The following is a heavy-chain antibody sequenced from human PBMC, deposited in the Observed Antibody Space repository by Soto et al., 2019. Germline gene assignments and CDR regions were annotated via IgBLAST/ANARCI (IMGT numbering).Heavy chain of an antibody. CDR2: IYYSGST. V-gene: IGHV4-39*01. Sequence: QLQQQESGPGLVKPSETLSLTCTVSGGSISSSSYYWGWIRQPPGKGLEWIGSIYYSGSTYYNPSLKSRVTIFVHTSKNQFSLKLSSVTAADTAVYYCARSMTTVVTLDYWGQGTLVTVSS. CDR3: ARSMTTVVTLDY. D-gene: IGHD4-17*01. J-gene: IGHJ4*02. CDR1: GGSISSSSYY.